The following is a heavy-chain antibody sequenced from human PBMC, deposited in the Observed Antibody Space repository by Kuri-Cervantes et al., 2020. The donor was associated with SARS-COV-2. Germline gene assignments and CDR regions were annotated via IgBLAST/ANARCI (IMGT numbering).Heavy chain of an antibody. CDR3: EKEIDDFCSGYFPGGTKDAFDI. V-gene: IGHV3-23*01. D-gene: IGHD3-3*01. CDR2: ISGSGGST. J-gene: IGHJ3*02. Sequence: GGSLRLSCAASGFTFSGYAMSWVRQAPGKGLEWVSAISGSGGSTYYADSVKGRFTISRDNSKNTLYLQMNSLRAEDTAVYYCEKEIDDFCSGYFPGGTKDAFDIWGQGTMVTVSS. CDR1: GFTFSGYA.